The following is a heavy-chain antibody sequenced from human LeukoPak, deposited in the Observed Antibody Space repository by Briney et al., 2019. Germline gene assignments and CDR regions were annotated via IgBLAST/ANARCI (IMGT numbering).Heavy chain of an antibody. D-gene: IGHD4-23*01. V-gene: IGHV3-23*01. CDR1: GFTFSTYA. CDR2: ISGSGDST. CDR3: ARVRWGGNDI. J-gene: IGHJ3*02. Sequence: GGSLRLSCSASGFTFSTYAMIWVRQAPGKGLEWVSAISGSGDSTNYADSVKGRFTISRDNSKNTLYLQMNSLRAEDTAVYYCARVRWGGNDIWGQGTMVTVSS.